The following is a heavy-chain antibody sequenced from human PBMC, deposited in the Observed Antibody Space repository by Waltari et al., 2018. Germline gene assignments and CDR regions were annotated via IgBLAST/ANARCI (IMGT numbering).Heavy chain of an antibody. D-gene: IGHD2-15*01. CDR2: VHGSGRS. CDR3: ARDRGRGLYLDT. CDR1: GDSMSGTYW. V-gene: IGHV4-4*02. J-gene: IGHJ5*02. Sequence: QLQLQESGPGLVKPSGTLSLSCAVSGDSMSGTYWWSWVRQSPQKGLEWIGQVHGSGRSNYSPSFASRVTVSLDTSNNQCSLKVTAATAADTAVYYCARDRGRGLYLDTWGPGTLVTVSP.